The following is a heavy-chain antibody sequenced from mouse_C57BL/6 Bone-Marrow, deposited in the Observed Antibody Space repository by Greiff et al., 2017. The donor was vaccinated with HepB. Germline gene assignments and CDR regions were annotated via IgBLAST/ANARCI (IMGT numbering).Heavy chain of an antibody. CDR3: ARPGVYYGNYVWFAY. D-gene: IGHD2-1*01. CDR2: ISSGGSYT. CDR1: GFTFSSYG. J-gene: IGHJ3*01. Sequence: EVKLMESGGDLVKPGGSLKLSCAASGFTFSSYGMSWVRQTPDKRLEWVATISSGGSYTYYPDSVKGRFTISRDNAKNTLYLQMSSLKSEDTAMYYCARPGVYYGNYVWFAYWGQGTLVTVSA. V-gene: IGHV5-6*01.